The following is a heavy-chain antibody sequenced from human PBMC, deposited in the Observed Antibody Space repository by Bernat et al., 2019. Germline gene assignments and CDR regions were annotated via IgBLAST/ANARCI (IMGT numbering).Heavy chain of an antibody. CDR3: ARCLGLGYDILTGYPLLGYFDY. CDR1: GGSFSGYY. D-gene: IGHD3-9*01. Sequence: QVQLQQWGAGLLKPSETLSLTCAVYGGSFSGYYWSWIRQPPGKGLEWIGEINHSGSTNYNPSLKSRVTISVDTSKNQFSLKLSSVTAADTAVYYCARCLGLGYDILTGYPLLGYFDYWGQGTLVTVSS. CDR2: INHSGST. V-gene: IGHV4-34*01. J-gene: IGHJ4*02.